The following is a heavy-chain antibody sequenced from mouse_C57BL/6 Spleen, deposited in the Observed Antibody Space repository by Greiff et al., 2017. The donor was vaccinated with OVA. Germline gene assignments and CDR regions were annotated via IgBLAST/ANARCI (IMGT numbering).Heavy chain of an antibody. Sequence: VQLQQSGAELARPGASVKMSCKASGYTFTSYTMHWVKQRPGQGLEWIGYINPSSGYTKYNQKFKDKATLTADKSSSTAYMQLSSLTSEDSAVYYCARDSYPAWFAYWGQGTLVTVSA. V-gene: IGHV1-4*01. CDR2: INPSSGYT. D-gene: IGHD2-12*01. CDR3: ARDSYPAWFAY. CDR1: GYTFTSYT. J-gene: IGHJ3*01.